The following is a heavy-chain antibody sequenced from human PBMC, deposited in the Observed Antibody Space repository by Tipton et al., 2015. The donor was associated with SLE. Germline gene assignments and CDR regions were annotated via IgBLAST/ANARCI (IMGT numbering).Heavy chain of an antibody. Sequence: TLSLTCTVSGGSIRSHYWSWIRQPPGKGLEWIGYIFSSGSTDSNPSLRSRVTISIDTSKNQFSLNLRLVTAADTAMYYCARGGLVPTLFDYWGQGTLVTVSS. V-gene: IGHV4-59*08. D-gene: IGHD5-12*01. CDR2: IFSSGST. CDR3: ARGGLVPTLFDY. CDR1: GGSIRSHY. J-gene: IGHJ4*02.